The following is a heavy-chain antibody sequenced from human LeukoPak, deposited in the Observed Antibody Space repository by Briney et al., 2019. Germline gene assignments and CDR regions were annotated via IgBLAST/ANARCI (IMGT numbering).Heavy chain of an antibody. CDR3: AKDINIAVAADDAFDV. J-gene: IGHJ3*01. CDR1: GFTFSSYG. D-gene: IGHD6-19*01. CDR2: ISYDGSNK. V-gene: IGHV3-30*18. Sequence: GGSLRLSCAASGFTFSSYGMHWVRQAPGKGLEWVAVISYDGSNKYYADSVKGRFTISRDNSKNTLYLQMNSLRAEDTAVYYCAKDINIAVAADDAFDVWGQGTMVTVSS.